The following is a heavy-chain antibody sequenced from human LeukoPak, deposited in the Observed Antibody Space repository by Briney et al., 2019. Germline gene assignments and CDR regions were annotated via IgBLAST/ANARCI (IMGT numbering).Heavy chain of an antibody. Sequence: GGSLRLSCAASGFTFRIYSMNWVRQAPGKGLECVSYISSSSSTIYYADSVKGRFTISRDNAKNSLYLQMNSLRAEDTAVYYCARWSRDGYKSGFDYWGQGPLVTVSS. J-gene: IGHJ4*02. CDR3: ARWSRDGYKSGFDY. D-gene: IGHD5-24*01. V-gene: IGHV3-48*04. CDR2: ISSSSSTI. CDR1: GFTFRIYS.